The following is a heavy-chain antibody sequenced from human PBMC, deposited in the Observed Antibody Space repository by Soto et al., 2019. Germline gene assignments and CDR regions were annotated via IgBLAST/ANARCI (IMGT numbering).Heavy chain of an antibody. CDR3: ARSYYDSTGFAVDP. J-gene: IGHJ5*02. CDR1: GASVSHGY. Sequence: QMQLQASGPGLVKPSETLSLTCNVSGASVSHGYWSWIRQPPGKGLEWIGFMYFGGSFNYNPSLTGRAPISVETSKNQFPMKFTSVTASDTAVYYCARSYYDSTGFAVDPWGQGTLVTVSS. CDR2: MYFGGSF. V-gene: IGHV4-59*02. D-gene: IGHD3-22*01.